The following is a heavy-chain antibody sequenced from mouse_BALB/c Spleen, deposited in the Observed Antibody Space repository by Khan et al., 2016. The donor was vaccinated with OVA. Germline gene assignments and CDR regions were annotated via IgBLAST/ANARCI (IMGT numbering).Heavy chain of an antibody. CDR2: IAPGSGSS. V-gene: IGHV1S41*01. CDR1: GYTFTSYW. D-gene: IGHD1-1*01. J-gene: IGHJ4*01. Sequence: DLVKPGASVKLSCKASGYTFTSYWINWIKQRPGQGLEWIGHIAPGSGSSYYNEMFKGMATLTVDTSSSTAYIQLSSLSSEDSAVYFCARSNYYGNSLYAMENWGQGTSVTVSS. CDR3: ARSNYYGNSLYAMEN.